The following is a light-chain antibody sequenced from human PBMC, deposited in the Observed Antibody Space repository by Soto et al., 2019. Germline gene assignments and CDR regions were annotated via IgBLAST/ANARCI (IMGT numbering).Light chain of an antibody. J-gene: IGLJ1*01. Sequence: QSALTQPASVSGSAGQSITISCTGTSSDISDYNYVSWYQQHPGKAPKLMIYEVSDRPSGLSNRFSGSKSGSTASLTISRLQTEDEADYYCSSYTSNRFYVFGPGTKLTVL. V-gene: IGLV2-14*01. CDR1: SSDISDYNY. CDR2: EVS. CDR3: SSYTSNRFYV.